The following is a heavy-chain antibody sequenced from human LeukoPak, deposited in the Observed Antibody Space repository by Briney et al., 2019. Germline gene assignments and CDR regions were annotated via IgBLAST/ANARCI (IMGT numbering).Heavy chain of an antibody. CDR3: ARDARSSTAANYDAFDI. V-gene: IGHV4-61*02. Sequence: SETLSLTCTVSGGSISSGSYYWSWIRQPAGKGLEWIGRIYTSGSTNYNPSLKSRATISVDTSKNQFSLKLSSVTAADTAVYYCARDARSSTAANYDAFDIWGQGTMVTVSS. J-gene: IGHJ3*02. CDR2: IYTSGST. D-gene: IGHD6-13*01. CDR1: GGSISSGSYY.